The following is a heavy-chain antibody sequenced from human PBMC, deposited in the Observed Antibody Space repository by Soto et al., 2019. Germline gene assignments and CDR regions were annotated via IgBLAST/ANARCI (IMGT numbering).Heavy chain of an antibody. CDR2: ISWNSGNI. D-gene: IGHD1-1*01. CDR3: VKALSLATTAFHI. Sequence: PGVSLRLSCAASGFTSSHHWMSWVWQTLGKGLEWVSSISWNSGNIGYADSVKGRFTISRDNAKNTLSLQMNSLRVEDTAFYYCVKALSLATTAFHIWGQGTMVTVSS. V-gene: IGHV3-9*02. CDR1: GFTSSHHW. J-gene: IGHJ3*02.